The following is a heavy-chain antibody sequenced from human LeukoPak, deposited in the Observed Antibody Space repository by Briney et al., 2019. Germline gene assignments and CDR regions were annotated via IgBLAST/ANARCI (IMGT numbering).Heavy chain of an antibody. V-gene: IGHV4-34*01. CDR1: GGSFSGYY. CDR2: INHSGST. D-gene: IGHD5-18*01. Sequence: SETLSLTCAVYGGSFSGYYWSWIRQPPGKGLEWIGEINHSGSTNYNTSLKSRVTISVDTSKNQFSRKLSSVTAADTAVYYCARGTGYANWFDPWGQGTLVTVSS. J-gene: IGHJ5*02. CDR3: ARGTGYANWFDP.